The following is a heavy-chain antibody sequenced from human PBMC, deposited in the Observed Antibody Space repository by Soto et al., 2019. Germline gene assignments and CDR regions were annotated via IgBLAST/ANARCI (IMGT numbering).Heavy chain of an antibody. CDR1: GYTFTSYG. CDR2: ISAYNGNT. D-gene: IGHD3-10*01. Sequence: QVQLVQSGAEVKKPGASVKVSCKASGYTFTSYGISWVRQAPGQGLEWMGWISAYNGNTNYAQKLQGRVTMTTDTSTSTAYMELRSLRSDDTAVYYCARGKRAMVRGVIRSWFDPWGQGTLVTVSS. J-gene: IGHJ5*02. CDR3: ARGKRAMVRGVIRSWFDP. V-gene: IGHV1-18*01.